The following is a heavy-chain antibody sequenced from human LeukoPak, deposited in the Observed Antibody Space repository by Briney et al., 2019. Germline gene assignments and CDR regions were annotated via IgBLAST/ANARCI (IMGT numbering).Heavy chain of an antibody. J-gene: IGHJ5*02. CDR1: GGSFSGYY. D-gene: IGHD4-17*01. CDR3: ARRGANYGDSGWFDP. Sequence: SETLSLTCAVYGGSFSGYYWSWIRQPPGKGLEWIGEINHSGSTNYNPSLKSRVTISVDTSKNQFSPKLSSVTAADTAVYYCARRGANYGDSGWFDPWGQGTLVTVSS. V-gene: IGHV4-34*01. CDR2: INHSGST.